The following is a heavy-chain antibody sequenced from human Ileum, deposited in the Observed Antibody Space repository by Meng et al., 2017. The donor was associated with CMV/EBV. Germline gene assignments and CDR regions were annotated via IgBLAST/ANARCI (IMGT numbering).Heavy chain of an antibody. CDR2: ISAYNGST. J-gene: IGHJ5*02. V-gene: IGHV1-18*01. CDR3: AKWAQSSRWPPVPFDP. Sequence: QVKLVPDGAEVKTPGASVKVSCKTSGFTFTHYGITWVRQAPGQGLEYMGWISAYNGSTNYAQKFLGRATMTTDASTSTAYMELRSLTSDDTAVYYCAKWAQSSRWPPVPFDPWGQGTLVTVSS. CDR1: GFTFTHYG. D-gene: IGHD5-24*01.